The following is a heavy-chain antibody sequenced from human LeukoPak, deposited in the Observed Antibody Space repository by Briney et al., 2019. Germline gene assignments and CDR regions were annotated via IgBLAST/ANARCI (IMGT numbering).Heavy chain of an antibody. V-gene: IGHV3-23*01. CDR1: GFTFSSYA. CDR3: AKEWGIAAAGINFDY. CDR2: ISGSGSST. D-gene: IGHD6-13*01. Sequence: AGGSLRLSCAASGFTFSSYAMSWVRQAPGKGLEWVSAISGSGSSTYYADSVKGRFTISRDNSKNTLYLQMNSLRAEDTAVYYCAKEWGIAAAGINFDYWGQGTLVTVSS. J-gene: IGHJ4*02.